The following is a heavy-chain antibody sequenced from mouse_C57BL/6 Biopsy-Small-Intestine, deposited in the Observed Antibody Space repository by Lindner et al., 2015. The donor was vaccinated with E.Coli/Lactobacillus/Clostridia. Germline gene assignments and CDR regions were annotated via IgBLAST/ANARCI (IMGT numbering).Heavy chain of an antibody. J-gene: IGHJ1*01. V-gene: IGHV1-74*01. CDR1: GYTFTRYG. CDR3: ARGFEILGASRPYHYYGMDV. CDR2: ISTSNGDT. Sequence: SVKVSCKASGYTFTRYGITWVRQAPGQGLEWMGWISTSNGDTNYAQKYQGRVTMTTDTSTSTAYMELRSLRSDDTAVYYCARGFEILGASRPYHYYGMDVWGQGTTVTVS. D-gene: IGHD1-1*01.